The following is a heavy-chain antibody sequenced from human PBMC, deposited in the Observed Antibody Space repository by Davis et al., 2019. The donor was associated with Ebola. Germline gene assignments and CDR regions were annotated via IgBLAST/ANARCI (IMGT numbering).Heavy chain of an antibody. Sequence: MPLETLSLTCAVSGGSISSSTWWCWVRQPPGKGLEWIGAIYHSGSTNYNPSLKSRVTISVDKSKNQFSLKLSSVTAADTAVYYCASGNSSSWYYYGMDVWGQGTTVTVSS. J-gene: IGHJ6*02. V-gene: IGHV4-4*02. CDR1: GGSISSSTW. CDR3: ASGNSSSWYYYGMDV. CDR2: IYHSGST. D-gene: IGHD6-13*01.